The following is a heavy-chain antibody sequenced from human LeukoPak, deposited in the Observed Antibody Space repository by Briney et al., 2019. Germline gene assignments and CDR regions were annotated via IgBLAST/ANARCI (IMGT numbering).Heavy chain of an antibody. CDR2: INHSGST. Sequence: SETLSLTCAVYGGSFSGYYWSWIRQPPGKGLEWIGEINHSGSTNYNPSLKGRVTISVDTSKNQFSLKLSSVTAADTAVYYCARVTPSYDILTGGFLETGWFDPWGQGTLVTVSS. CDR3: ARVTPSYDILTGGFLETGWFDP. J-gene: IGHJ5*02. CDR1: GGSFSGYY. V-gene: IGHV4-34*01. D-gene: IGHD3-9*01.